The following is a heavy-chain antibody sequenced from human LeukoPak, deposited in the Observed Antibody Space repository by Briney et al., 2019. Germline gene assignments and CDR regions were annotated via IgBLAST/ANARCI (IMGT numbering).Heavy chain of an antibody. D-gene: IGHD3-22*01. CDR3: ARDLLAYYYDSSGYYYAPPNNWFDP. CDR1: GGTFSSYA. J-gene: IGHJ5*02. CDR2: IIPIFGTA. Sequence: SVKVSCKASGGTFSSYAISWVRQAPGQGLEWMGGIIPIFGTANYAQKFQGRVTITTDESTSTAYMELSRLRSDDTAVYYCARDLLAYYYDSSGYYYAPPNNWFDPWGQGTLVTVSS. V-gene: IGHV1-69*05.